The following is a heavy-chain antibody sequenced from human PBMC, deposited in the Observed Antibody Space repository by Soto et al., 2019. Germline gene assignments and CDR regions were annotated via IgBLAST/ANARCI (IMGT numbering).Heavy chain of an antibody. CDR2: IYYSGST. CDR1: GGSISSGDYY. J-gene: IGHJ6*02. Sequence: SETLSLTCTVSGGSISSGDYYWSWIRQPPGKGLEWIGYIYYSGSTYYSPSLKSRVTISVDTSKNQFSLKLSSVTAADTAVYYCARASATLYYYGMDVWGQGTTVTVSS. V-gene: IGHV4-30-4*01. CDR3: ARASATLYYYGMDV. D-gene: IGHD3-10*01.